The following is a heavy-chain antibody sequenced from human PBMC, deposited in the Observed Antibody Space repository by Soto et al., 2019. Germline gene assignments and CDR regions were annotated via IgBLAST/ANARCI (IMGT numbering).Heavy chain of an antibody. V-gene: IGHV3-23*01. J-gene: IGHJ4*02. D-gene: IGHD6-6*01. Sequence: EVQLLESGGGLVQPGGSLRLSCAASGFTFSSYAMSWVRQAPGKGLEWVSAISGSGGSTYYADSVKGRFTISRDNSKNTLYLKLNSLRAEDTDLYYFAKGLYSSSSIFDYWVQGTLVTVSS. CDR1: GFTFSSYA. CDR3: AKGLYSSSSIFDY. CDR2: ISGSGGST.